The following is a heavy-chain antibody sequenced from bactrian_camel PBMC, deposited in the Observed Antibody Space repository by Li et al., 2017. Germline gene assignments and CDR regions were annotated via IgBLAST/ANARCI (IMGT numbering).Heavy chain of an antibody. D-gene: IGHD2*01. CDR1: GFTHSSRC. CDR2: INKSGGST. Sequence: HVQLVESGGGSVQAGGSLRLSCAASGFTHSSRCMAWFRQVPGKGLEWVSAINKSGGSTFYAGSVKGRFTISKDNAKNMVYLQMNSLKSEDTGLYYCAKGIYSGAYYPGPLGADLAYWGQGTQVTVS. J-gene: IGHJ6*01. V-gene: IGHV3S1*01. CDR3: AKGIYSGAYYPGPLGADLAY.